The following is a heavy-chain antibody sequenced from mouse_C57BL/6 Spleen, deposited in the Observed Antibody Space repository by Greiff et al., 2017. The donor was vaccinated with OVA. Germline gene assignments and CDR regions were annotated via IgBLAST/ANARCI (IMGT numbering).Heavy chain of an antibody. V-gene: IGHV1-26*01. CDR3: ARHVDYAMDY. Sequence: EVQLQQSGPELVKPGASVKISCKASGYTFTDYYMNWVKQSHGKSLEWIGDINPNNGGTSYNQKFKGKATLTVDKSSSTAYMELRSLTSEDSAVYYCARHVDYAMDYWGQGTSVTVSS. CDR2: INPNNGGT. J-gene: IGHJ4*01. CDR1: GYTFTDYY.